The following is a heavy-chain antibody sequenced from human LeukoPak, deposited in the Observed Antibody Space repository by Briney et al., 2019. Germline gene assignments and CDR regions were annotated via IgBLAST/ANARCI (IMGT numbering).Heavy chain of an antibody. V-gene: IGHV3-21*01. J-gene: IGHJ4*02. D-gene: IGHD6-19*01. Sequence: GGSLRLSCAASGFTFSSYSMNWVRQAPGKGLEWVSSISSSSSYIYYADSVKGRFTIFRDNAKNSLYLQMNSLRAEDTAVYYCARAMYSSGWYLDYWGQGTLVTVSS. CDR3: ARAMYSSGWYLDY. CDR1: GFTFSSYS. CDR2: ISSSSSYI.